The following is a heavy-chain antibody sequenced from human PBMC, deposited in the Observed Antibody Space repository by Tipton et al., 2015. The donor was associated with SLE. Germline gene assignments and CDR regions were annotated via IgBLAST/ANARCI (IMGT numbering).Heavy chain of an antibody. CDR2: IYTSGST. V-gene: IGHV4-61*02. J-gene: IGHJ4*02. D-gene: IGHD1-14*01. Sequence: TLSLTCTVSGGSISSGSYYWSWIRQPAGKGLEWIGRIYTSGSTNYNPSLKSRVTISVDTSKNQFSLKLSSVTAADTAVYYCARVRNKGLDYWGQGTLVTVSS. CDR1: GGSISSGSYY. CDR3: ARVRNKGLDY.